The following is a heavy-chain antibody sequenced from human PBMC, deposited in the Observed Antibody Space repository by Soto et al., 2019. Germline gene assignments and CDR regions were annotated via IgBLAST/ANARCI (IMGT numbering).Heavy chain of an antibody. J-gene: IGHJ2*01. CDR1: GFTVSGIY. V-gene: IGHV3-53*02. CDR3: ARVEPTSSYSDL. CDR2: VYSGGST. Sequence: VQLVETGGGLIQPGGSLRLSCAVSGFTVSGIYMSWVRQAPGMGLEWVSTVYSGGSTFYAESLSGRITISRDSSRNALHLQMSRLRREDTAVDYCARVEPTSSYSDLWGRGTPGTVAS. D-gene: IGHD1-26*01.